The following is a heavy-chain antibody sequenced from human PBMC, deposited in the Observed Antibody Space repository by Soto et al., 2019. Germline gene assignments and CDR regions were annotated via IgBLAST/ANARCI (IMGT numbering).Heavy chain of an antibody. CDR3: TTVPRYCSGGSCYQGGPDAFDI. D-gene: IGHD2-15*01. CDR1: GFTFSSAW. J-gene: IGHJ3*02. Sequence: PGGSLRLSCAASGFTFSSAWMSWVRQAPGKGLEWVGRIKSKTDGGTTDYAAPVKGRFTISRDDSKNTLYLQMNSLKTEDTAVYYCTTVPRYCSGGSCYQGGPDAFDIWGQGTMVTVSS. CDR2: IKSKTDGGTT. V-gene: IGHV3-15*01.